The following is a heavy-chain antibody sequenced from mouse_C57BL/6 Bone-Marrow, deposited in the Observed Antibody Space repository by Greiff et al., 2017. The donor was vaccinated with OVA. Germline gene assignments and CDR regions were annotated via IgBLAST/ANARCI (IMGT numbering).Heavy chain of an antibody. Sequence: EVKLVESGGDLVKPGGSLKLSCAASGFTFSSYGMSWVRQTPDKRLEWVATISSGGSYTYYPDSVKGRLTISRDNAKNTLYLQMSSLKSEDTAMYYCARPYDYDRAYWGQGTLVTVSA. D-gene: IGHD2-4*01. J-gene: IGHJ3*01. CDR3: ARPYDYDRAY. CDR2: ISSGGSYT. CDR1: GFTFSSYG. V-gene: IGHV5-6*01.